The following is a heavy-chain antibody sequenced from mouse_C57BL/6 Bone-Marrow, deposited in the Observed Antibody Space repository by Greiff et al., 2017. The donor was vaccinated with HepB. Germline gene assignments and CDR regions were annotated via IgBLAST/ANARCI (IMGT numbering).Heavy chain of an antibody. J-gene: IGHJ2*01. CDR1: GYTFTDYY. Sequence: EVQLQQSGPVLVKPGASVKMSCKASGYTFTDYYMNWVKQSHGKSLEWIGVINPYNGGTSYNQKFKGKATLTVDKSSSTAYMELNSLTSEDSAVYYCAKGSITTVVADYWGQGTTLTVSS. D-gene: IGHD1-1*01. V-gene: IGHV1-19*01. CDR3: AKGSITTVVADY. CDR2: INPYNGGT.